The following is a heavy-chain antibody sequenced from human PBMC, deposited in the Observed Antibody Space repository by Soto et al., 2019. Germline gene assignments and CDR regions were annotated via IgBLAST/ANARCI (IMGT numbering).Heavy chain of an antibody. Sequence: SVKVSCKASGGTFSSYAISWVRQAPGQGLEWMGGIIPIFSTANYAQKFQGRVTITADESTSTAYMELSSLRSEDTAVYYCAREFGIVVVAFDIWGQGTMVTVSS. CDR2: IIPIFSTA. J-gene: IGHJ3*02. CDR3: AREFGIVVVAFDI. CDR1: GGTFSSYA. D-gene: IGHD3-22*01. V-gene: IGHV1-69*13.